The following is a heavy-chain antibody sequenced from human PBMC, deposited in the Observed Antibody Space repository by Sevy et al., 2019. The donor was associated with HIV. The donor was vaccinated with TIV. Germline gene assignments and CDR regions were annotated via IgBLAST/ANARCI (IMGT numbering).Heavy chain of an antibody. CDR1: GGSISSYY. D-gene: IGHD2-15*01. V-gene: IGHV4-4*07. Sequence: SETLSLTCTVSGGSISSYYWSWIRQPAGKGLEWIGRIYTSGSTNYNPSLKSRVTMSVDTSKNQFSLKLSSVTAADTAVYYCARDGGRCSRGSCSPSNLYYYYGMDVWGQGTTVTVSS. J-gene: IGHJ6*02. CDR3: ARDGGRCSRGSCSPSNLYYYYGMDV. CDR2: IYTSGST.